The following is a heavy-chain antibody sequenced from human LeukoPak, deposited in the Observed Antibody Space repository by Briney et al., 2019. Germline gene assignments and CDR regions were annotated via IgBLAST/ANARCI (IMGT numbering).Heavy chain of an antibody. D-gene: IGHD4-11*01. V-gene: IGHV3-48*01. J-gene: IGHJ4*02. Sequence: HPGGSLRLSCAASGFTFSSYSMNWARQAPGKGLEWVSYISSSSSTIYYADSVKGRFTISRDNAKNSLYLQMNSLRAEDTAVYYCASELHTVRPPGGWVDYWGQGTLVTVSS. CDR2: ISSSSSTI. CDR3: ASELHTVRPPGGWVDY. CDR1: GFTFSSYS.